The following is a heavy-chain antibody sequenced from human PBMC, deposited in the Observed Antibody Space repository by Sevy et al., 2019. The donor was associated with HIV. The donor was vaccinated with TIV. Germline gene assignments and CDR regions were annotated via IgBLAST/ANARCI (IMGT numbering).Heavy chain of an antibody. Sequence: GGSLILSCAASGFTFSSYAMSWVRPAPGKGLEWVSAISGSGGSTDYADSVKGRFTISRDNSKNTLYLQMNSLRAEDTAVYYCVKVNRGYYYYGMDVWGQGTTVTVSS. V-gene: IGHV3-23*01. D-gene: IGHD3-10*01. J-gene: IGHJ6*02. CDR2: ISGSGGST. CDR1: GFTFSSYA. CDR3: VKVNRGYYYYGMDV.